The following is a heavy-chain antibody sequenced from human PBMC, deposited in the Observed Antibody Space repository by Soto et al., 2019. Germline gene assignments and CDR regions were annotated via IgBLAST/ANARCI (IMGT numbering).Heavy chain of an antibody. J-gene: IGHJ5*02. Sequence: PSETQSLSCAVYGGSFIGYDWSWIRQPPEKGLEWIGYIYHSGSTYYNPSLKSRVTISVDRSKNQFSLKLSSVTAADTAVYYCARAGYYDSSGYYFVGSGTDVWVSKEDYWFDPWGQGTLVTVSS. D-gene: IGHD3-22*01. CDR1: GGSFIGYD. V-gene: IGHV4-34*01. CDR2: IYHSGST. CDR3: ARAGYYDSSGYYFVGSGTDVWVSKEDYWFDP.